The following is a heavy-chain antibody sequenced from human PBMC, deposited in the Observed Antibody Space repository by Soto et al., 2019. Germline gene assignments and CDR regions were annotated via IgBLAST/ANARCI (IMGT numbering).Heavy chain of an antibody. CDR1: GYTFTTYD. J-gene: IGHJ6*02. V-gene: IGHV1-8*01. CDR3: TRGTRPYGMDV. Sequence: ASVKVSCKASGYTFTTYDINWVRQATGQGLEWMGWMSSNRGNTGYAQKFQGRVTMTWNTSISTAYMELSSLESEDTGVYWCTRGTRPYGMDVWGQGTTVTVSS. CDR2: MSSNRGNT. D-gene: IGHD6-6*01.